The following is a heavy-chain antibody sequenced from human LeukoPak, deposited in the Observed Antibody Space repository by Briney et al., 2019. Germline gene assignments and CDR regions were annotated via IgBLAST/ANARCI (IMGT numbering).Heavy chain of an antibody. CDR2: INHSGST. D-gene: IGHD6-13*01. J-gene: IGHJ4*02. CDR3: ARGLPYSSSWYGY. Sequence: SETLSLTCTVSGGSISSYYWSWIRQPPGKGLEWIGEINHSGSTNYNPSLKSRVTISVDTSKNQFSLKLSSVTAADTAVYYCARGLPYSSSWYGYWGQGTLVTVSS. CDR1: GGSISSYY. V-gene: IGHV4-34*01.